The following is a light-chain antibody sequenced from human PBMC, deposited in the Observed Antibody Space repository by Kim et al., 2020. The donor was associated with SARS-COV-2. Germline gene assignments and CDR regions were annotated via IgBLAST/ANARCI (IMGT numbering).Light chain of an antibody. Sequence: EIMMTQSPATLSVSPGERATLSCRASQSVSNSIAWYQHKPGQAPRLLIYGASIRATGIPARFSGSGSGTEFTLTISSLQSEDFAVYYCQQYNNWAGTFGQGTKVDIK. CDR3: QQYNNWAGT. V-gene: IGKV3D-15*01. CDR1: QSVSNS. J-gene: IGKJ1*01. CDR2: GAS.